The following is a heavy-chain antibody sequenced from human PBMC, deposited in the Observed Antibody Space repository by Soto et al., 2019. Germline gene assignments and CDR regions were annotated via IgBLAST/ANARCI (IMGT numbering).Heavy chain of an antibody. CDR2: IDPSNGDT. V-gene: IGHV1-2*02. CDR1: GYTFTGYY. J-gene: IGHJ4*02. Sequence: ASVKVSCKASGYTFTGYYIHWMRQAPGQGLEWMGWIDPSNGDTNYAQKFQDGVTLTRDTSISTAYMELSRLRSDDTAVYYCAREGTYYYGSSGYYYKKWGQGTLVTVYS. D-gene: IGHD3-22*01. CDR3: AREGTYYYGSSGYYYKK.